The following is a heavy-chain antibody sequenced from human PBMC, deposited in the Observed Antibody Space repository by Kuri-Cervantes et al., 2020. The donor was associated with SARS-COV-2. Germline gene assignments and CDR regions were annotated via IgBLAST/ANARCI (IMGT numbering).Heavy chain of an antibody. CDR1: GYTFTGYY. CDR3: ARDSWSGPRGVVFYPYMDV. J-gene: IGHJ6*03. D-gene: IGHD3-3*01. CDR2: INPNSGGT. V-gene: IGHV1-2*02. Sequence: ASVKVSCKASGYTFTGYYMHWVRQAPGQGLEWMGWINPNSGGTNYAQKFQGRVTMTRDTSISTAYMELSRLRSEDTAVYYCARDSWSGPRGVVFYPYMDVWGKGTTVTVSS.